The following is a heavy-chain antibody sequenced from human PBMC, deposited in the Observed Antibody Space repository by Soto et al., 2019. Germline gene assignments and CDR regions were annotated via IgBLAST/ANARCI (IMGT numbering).Heavy chain of an antibody. V-gene: IGHV3-74*01. J-gene: IGHJ3*02. CDR1: GFTFSSYW. CDR3: ASLITMVRGYLGRIENAFDI. Sequence: GGSLRLSCAASGFTFSSYWMHWVRQAPGKGLVWVSRINSDGSSTSYADSVKGRFTISRDNAKNTLYLQMNSLRAEDTAVYYCASLITMVRGYLGRIENAFDIWGQGTMVTVSS. CDR2: INSDGSST. D-gene: IGHD3-10*01.